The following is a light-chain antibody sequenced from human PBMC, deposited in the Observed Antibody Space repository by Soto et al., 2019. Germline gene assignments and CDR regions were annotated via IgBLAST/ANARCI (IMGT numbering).Light chain of an antibody. CDR2: WAS. Sequence: DIVMTQSPDSLALSLGERATINCKSSQSGLYSSNNKNYLAWYQQKPGQPPKLLIYWASTRESGVPHRFSGSGSGTDFILTISSLQAEDVAVYYCQQYYSTHTFGGGTKVEIK. V-gene: IGKV4-1*01. CDR3: QQYYSTHT. J-gene: IGKJ4*01. CDR1: QSGLYSSNNKNY.